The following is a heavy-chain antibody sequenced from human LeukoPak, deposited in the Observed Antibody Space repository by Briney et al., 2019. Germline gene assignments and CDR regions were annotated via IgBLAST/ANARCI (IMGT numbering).Heavy chain of an antibody. CDR1: GYTFTGYY. CDR2: INPNSGGT. Sequence: GASVKVSCKASGYTFTGYYMHGVRQAPGQGLEWMGRINPNSGGTNYAQKFQGRVTMTRDTSISTAYRGLSRLRSDDTAVYYCAREDSSGWYSNWFDPWGQGTLVTVSS. J-gene: IGHJ5*02. V-gene: IGHV1-2*06. CDR3: AREDSSGWYSNWFDP. D-gene: IGHD6-19*01.